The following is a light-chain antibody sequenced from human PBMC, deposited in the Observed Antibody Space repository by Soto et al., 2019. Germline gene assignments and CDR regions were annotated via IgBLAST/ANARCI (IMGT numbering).Light chain of an antibody. Sequence: QSVLTQSPSASASLGASVKLTCTLSSGHSNYAIAWHQQQSEKGPRYLMKLNSDGSHRKGDGIPDRFGGSSSGAERYLTISSRQSEEEADYFCQTWGSGIVVFGGGTKLTVL. CDR2: LNSDGSH. CDR1: SGHSNYA. CDR3: QTWGSGIVV. J-gene: IGLJ2*01. V-gene: IGLV4-69*01.